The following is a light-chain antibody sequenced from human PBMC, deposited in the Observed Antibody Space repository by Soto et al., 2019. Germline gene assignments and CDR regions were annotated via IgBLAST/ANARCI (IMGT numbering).Light chain of an antibody. J-gene: IGLJ1*01. CDR2: SDD. CDR3: AAWDDSLNGFV. Sequence: QSVLTQPPSASGTPGQRVTISCSGSSSNIGSNTIHWYQQLPGTAPKLLIHSDDKLPSGVPDRFSGSKSGTSGSLAISGLQSGDEADYYCAAWDDSLNGFVLGAGTKVTVL. V-gene: IGLV1-44*01. CDR1: SSNIGSNT.